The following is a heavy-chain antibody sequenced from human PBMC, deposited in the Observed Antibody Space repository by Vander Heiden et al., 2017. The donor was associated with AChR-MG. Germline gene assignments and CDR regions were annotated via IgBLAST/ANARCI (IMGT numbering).Heavy chain of an antibody. J-gene: IGHJ4*02. CDR1: GYTFSDLH. Sequence: QAQLVQSGAEVKKPGASVKVSCKASGYTFSDLHIHWVRQAPGQGLEWMGVIKSTSDSKYYAQRCQGRVTMTSDTSTGTAYMEVRSLKSEDTAIYYCTTYNLVGVNAFDYWGQGTRVTVSS. V-gene: IGHV1-46*03. D-gene: IGHD1-26*01. CDR3: TTYNLVGVNAFDY. CDR2: IKSTSDSK.